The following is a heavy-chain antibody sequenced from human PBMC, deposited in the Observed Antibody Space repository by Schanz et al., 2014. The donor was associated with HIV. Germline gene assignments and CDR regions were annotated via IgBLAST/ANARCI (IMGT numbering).Heavy chain of an antibody. J-gene: IGHJ4*02. CDR3: ATAAVTDYSDN. V-gene: IGHV3-30*03. CDR2: ISDDGSNK. CDR1: GFTFRNYG. D-gene: IGHD4-17*01. Sequence: VQLVESGGGLVQPGESLRLSCAASGFTFRNYGMHWVRQAPGKGLEWVAFISDDGSNKYYADSVKGRFTISRDNSKNTLYLQMNSLRAEDTAVYYCATAAVTDYSDNWGQGTLVTVSS.